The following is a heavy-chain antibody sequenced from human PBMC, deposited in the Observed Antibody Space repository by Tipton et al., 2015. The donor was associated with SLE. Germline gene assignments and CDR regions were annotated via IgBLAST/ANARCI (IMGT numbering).Heavy chain of an antibody. J-gene: IGHJ1*01. CDR3: ATGYDFQTGWFQH. CDR1: GGSFSGYY. V-gene: IGHV4-34*01. D-gene: IGHD5-12*01. CDR2: INHSGST. Sequence: TLSLTCAVYGGSFSGYYWSWIRQPPGKGLEWIAEINHSGSTNYNPSLKSRVTISVDTSKNQFSLKLSSVTAADTAVYYCATGYDFQTGWFQHWGQGTLVAVSS.